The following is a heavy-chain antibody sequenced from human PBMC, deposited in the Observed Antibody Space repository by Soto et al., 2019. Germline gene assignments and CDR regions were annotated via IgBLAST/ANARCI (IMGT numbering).Heavy chain of an antibody. CDR2: IYYSRIT. CDR1: GVSISNSSYY. J-gene: IGHJ4*02. V-gene: IGHV4-39*01. CDR3: ARHGSN. Sequence: SETLSLSCTVSGVSISNSSYYWGWIRRPPGKGLEWIGTIYYSRITYYNPSLKSRVTISVDTSKNQFSLKLTSVTAADTAVYYCARHGSNWGLGTLVTVSS.